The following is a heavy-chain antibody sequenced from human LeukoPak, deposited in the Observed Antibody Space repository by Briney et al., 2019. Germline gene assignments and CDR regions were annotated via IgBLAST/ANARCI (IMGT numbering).Heavy chain of an antibody. D-gene: IGHD1-26*01. CDR1: GFTFSSYS. CDR2: ISSSSSFI. V-gene: IGHV3-21*01. CDR3: ARGEEWELVDDTFDS. J-gene: IGHJ3*02. Sequence: GGSLRLSCAASGFTFSSYSMNWIRQAPGKGLVWVSSISSSSSFIYYADSVRGRFTISRDNAKNSLYLQMNSLRAEDTAVYYCARGEEWELVDDTFDSWGQGTMVTVSS.